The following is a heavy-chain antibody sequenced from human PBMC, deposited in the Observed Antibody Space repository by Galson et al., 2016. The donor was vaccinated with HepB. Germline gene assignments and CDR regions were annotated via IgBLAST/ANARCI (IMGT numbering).Heavy chain of an antibody. V-gene: IGHV4-39*01. CDR3: ATPGGGMAVAGTGYYDYYGMDV. Sequence: SETLSLTCTVSGGSISSSNYYWGWIRQPPGKGLEWIGSIYYSGSTYYNPSLKSRVTISVDTSKNQISLKLSSVAAADTAVYYCATPGGGMAVAGTGYYDYYGMDVWGQGTTVTVSS. J-gene: IGHJ6*02. D-gene: IGHD6-19*01. CDR1: GGSISSSNYY. CDR2: IYYSGST.